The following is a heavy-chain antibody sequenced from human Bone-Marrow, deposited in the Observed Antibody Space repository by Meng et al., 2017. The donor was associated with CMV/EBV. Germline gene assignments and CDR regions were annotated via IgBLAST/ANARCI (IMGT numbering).Heavy chain of an antibody. CDR3: ARDSRVLGMDV. CDR2: INHSGSA. Sequence: SETLSLTCAVYGGSLSGYYWSWIRQPPGKGLEWIGEINHSGSANYNPSLKSRVTMSVDTSKNQFSLNLSSVTAADTAVYYCARDSRVLGMDVWGQGTTVAVSS. V-gene: IGHV4-34*10. J-gene: IGHJ6*02. CDR1: GGSLSGYY. D-gene: IGHD3-22*01.